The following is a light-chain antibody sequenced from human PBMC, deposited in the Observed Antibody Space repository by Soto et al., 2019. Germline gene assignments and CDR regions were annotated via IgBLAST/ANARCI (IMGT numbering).Light chain of an antibody. Sequence: QSVLTQPASVSGSPGQSITISCTGSSSDVGGYNFVSWYQHHPGKAPKLILYEVTTRPSGVSSRFSGSKSGNTASLTIPGLQADDEANYYCSSYTSSNTPYVFGTGTKVTVL. CDR2: EVT. J-gene: IGLJ1*01. V-gene: IGLV2-14*01. CDR1: SSDVGGYNF. CDR3: SSYTSSNTPYV.